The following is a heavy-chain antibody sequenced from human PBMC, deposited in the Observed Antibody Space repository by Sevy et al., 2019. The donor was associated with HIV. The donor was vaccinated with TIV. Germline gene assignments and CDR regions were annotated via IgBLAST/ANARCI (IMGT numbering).Heavy chain of an antibody. Sequence: SETLSLTCAVYGGSFSGYYGGWIRQPPGKGLEWMGEINHSGSTNYNPSLKSRVTISVDTSKNQFSLKLSSVTAADTAVYYCARFRLYGSGSYYPNYYYYGMDVWGQGTTVTVSS. CDR1: GGSFSGYY. V-gene: IGHV4-34*01. D-gene: IGHD3-10*01. J-gene: IGHJ6*02. CDR3: ARFRLYGSGSYYPNYYYYGMDV. CDR2: INHSGST.